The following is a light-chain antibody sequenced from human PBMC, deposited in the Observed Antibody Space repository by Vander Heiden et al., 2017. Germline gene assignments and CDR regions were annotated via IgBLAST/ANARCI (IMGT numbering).Light chain of an antibody. CDR1: SSNIGSNT. CDR2: SNN. Sequence: QSLLTQPPSASGTPGQRVTISCSGSSSNIGSNTVHWYQQLPGTAPKLLIYSNNQRPSGVPDRFSGSKSGTSASLAISGLQSEDEADYYCAAWDDSLNGPVFGGGTQLTVL. V-gene: IGLV1-44*01. CDR3: AAWDDSLNGPV. J-gene: IGLJ7*01.